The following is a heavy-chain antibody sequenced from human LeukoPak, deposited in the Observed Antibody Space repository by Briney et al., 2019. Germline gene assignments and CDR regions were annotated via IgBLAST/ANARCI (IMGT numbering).Heavy chain of an antibody. CDR3: ARDYTYDILTGYYNWFDP. J-gene: IGHJ5*02. D-gene: IGHD3-9*01. V-gene: IGHV3-53*01. Sequence: GGSLRLSCAVSGFTVSGNYMSWIRQAPGKGLEWVSLIYSDDTTLYADSVKGRFTISRDNSKNSLYLQMNSLRAEDTAVYYCARDYTYDILTGYYNWFDPWGQGTLVTVSS. CDR2: IYSDDTT. CDR1: GFTVSGNY.